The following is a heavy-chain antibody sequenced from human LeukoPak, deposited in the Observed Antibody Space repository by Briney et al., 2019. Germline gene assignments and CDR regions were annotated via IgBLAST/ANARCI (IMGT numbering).Heavy chain of an antibody. Sequence: GGSLRLSCSASGFTFSTYAMSWVRQPPGKGLEWVSAIRGSGDSTYYAESVKGRFTISRDNSKNTLYLQMNSLRAEDTAVYYCTRRRGNQQPIDYWGQGTLVTVSS. D-gene: IGHD2-2*01. J-gene: IGHJ4*02. V-gene: IGHV3-23*01. CDR1: GFTFSTYA. CDR3: TRRRGNQQPIDY. CDR2: IRGSGDST.